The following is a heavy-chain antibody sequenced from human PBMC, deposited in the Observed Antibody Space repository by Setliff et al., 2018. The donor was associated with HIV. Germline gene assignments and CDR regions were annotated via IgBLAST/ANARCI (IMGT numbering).Heavy chain of an antibody. V-gene: IGHV4-39*01. Sequence: SETLSLTCTVSGGSISSSSDYWGWIRQPPGKGLEWIGSIYYSGTTYYNPSLKSRVTISLDTSKNQFSLKLSSVTASDTAVFYCARQGDPVYGGSSGVFDCWGQGTLVTVSS. CDR1: GGSISSSSDY. J-gene: IGHJ4*02. CDR3: ARQGDPVYGGSSGVFDC. D-gene: IGHD2-15*01. CDR2: IYYSGTT.